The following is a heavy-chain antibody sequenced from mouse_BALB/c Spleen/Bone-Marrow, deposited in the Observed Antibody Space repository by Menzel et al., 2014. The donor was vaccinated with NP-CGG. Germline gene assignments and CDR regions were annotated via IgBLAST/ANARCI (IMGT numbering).Heavy chain of an antibody. V-gene: IGHV1-61*01. J-gene: IGHJ2*01. CDR3: ARWGAYFDY. CDR1: GYTFTSYW. Sequence: QVQLQQSGAELVRPGTPVKLSCKASGYTFTSYWMNWVKQRPGRGLEWIGRIDPSDSETHYNQKFKDKATLTVVKSSSTAYIQLSSLTSEDSAVYYCARWGAYFDYWGQGTTLTVSS. CDR2: IDPSDSET.